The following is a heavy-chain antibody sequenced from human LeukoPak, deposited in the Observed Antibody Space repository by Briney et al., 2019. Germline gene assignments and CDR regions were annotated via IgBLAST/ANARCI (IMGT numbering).Heavy chain of an antibody. V-gene: IGHV1-2*02. Sequence: ASVKVSCKASGYTFTGYYMHWVRQAPGQGLEWMGWINPNSGGTNYAQKFQGRVTMTRGTSISTAYMELSRLRSDDTAVYYCARGRCSSTSCYSVSAFDIWGQGTMVTVSS. CDR2: INPNSGGT. J-gene: IGHJ3*02. CDR1: GYTFTGYY. D-gene: IGHD2-2*01. CDR3: ARGRCSSTSCYSVSAFDI.